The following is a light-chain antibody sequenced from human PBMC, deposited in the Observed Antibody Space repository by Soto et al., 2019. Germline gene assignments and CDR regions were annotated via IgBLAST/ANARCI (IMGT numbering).Light chain of an antibody. CDR2: GAS. V-gene: IGKV3-20*01. J-gene: IGKJ3*01. CDR3: QQYGSAPRFT. CDR1: QSVSSSY. Sequence: EIVLTQSPGTLSLSPGERATLSCRASQSVSSSYLAWYQQKPGQAPRLLIYGASSRATGIPDRFSGSGSGTHFTLNISRLEPEDFAVYYCQQYGSAPRFTFGPGTKVDIK.